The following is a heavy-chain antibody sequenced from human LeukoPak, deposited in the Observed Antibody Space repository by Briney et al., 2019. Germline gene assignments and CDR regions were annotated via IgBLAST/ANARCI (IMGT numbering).Heavy chain of an antibody. V-gene: IGHV1-18*01. Sequence: ASVKVSCKASAYTFTSYGISWVRQGPGQGLGWMGWISAYNGNTNYAQKLQGRVTMTTDTSTSTAYMELRRLRSDDTAVYYCARNYWVVVAAPGYYYMDVWGKGTTVTVSS. CDR1: AYTFTSYG. J-gene: IGHJ6*03. D-gene: IGHD2-15*01. CDR3: ARNYWVVVAAPGYYYMDV. CDR2: ISAYNGNT.